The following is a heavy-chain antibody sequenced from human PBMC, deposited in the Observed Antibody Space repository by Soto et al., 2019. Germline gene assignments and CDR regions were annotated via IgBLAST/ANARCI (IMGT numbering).Heavy chain of an antibody. CDR1: GYSFTSYW. CDR2: IYPGDSDT. CDR3: VRLVYVCSGCSCYYSYNGMYI. D-gene: IGHD2-15*01. V-gene: IGHV5-51*01. Sequence: GESLKISCKGSGYSFTSYWIGWVRQMPGKGLKWMGIIYPGDSDTRYSPSFQGQVTISADKSISTAYLQWSSLKASDTAMYYCVRLVYVCSGCSCYYSYNGMYIRGQGTTVTVSS. J-gene: IGHJ6*02.